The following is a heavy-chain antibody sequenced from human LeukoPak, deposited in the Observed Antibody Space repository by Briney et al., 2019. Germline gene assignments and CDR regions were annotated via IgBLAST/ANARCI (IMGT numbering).Heavy chain of an antibody. CDR2: ISGSGGST. J-gene: IGHJ4*02. D-gene: IGHD3-10*01. Sequence: GGSLRLSCAASGFSFTSYAMSWVRQDPGKGLEWASTISGSGGSTFYADSVKGRFTISRDNSKNTLYLQMNSLRAEDTAVYYCAREFRPYGSGSNYFDYWGQGTLVTVSS. CDR3: AREFRPYGSGSNYFDY. V-gene: IGHV3-23*01. CDR1: GFSFTSYA.